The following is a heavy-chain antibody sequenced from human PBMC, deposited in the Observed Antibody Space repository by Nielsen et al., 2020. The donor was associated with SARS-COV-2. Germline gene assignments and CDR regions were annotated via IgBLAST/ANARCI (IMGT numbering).Heavy chain of an antibody. D-gene: IGHD2-15*01. CDR2: IIPIFGTA. V-gene: IGHV1-69*06. J-gene: IGHJ6*02. CDR1: GGTFSSYA. CDR3: ARDIIDCSGGSCYYDGYYYGMDV. Sequence: SVKVSCKASGGTFSSYAISWVRQAPGQGLEWMGGIIPIFGTANYAQKFQGRVTITADKSTSTAYMELSSLRSEDTAVYYCARDIIDCSGGSCYYDGYYYGMDVWGQGTTVTVSS.